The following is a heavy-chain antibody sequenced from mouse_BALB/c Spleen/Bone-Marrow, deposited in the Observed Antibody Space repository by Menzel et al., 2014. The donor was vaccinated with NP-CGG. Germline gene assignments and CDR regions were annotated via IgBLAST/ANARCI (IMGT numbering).Heavy chain of an antibody. CDR2: ISSGSSTI. J-gene: IGHJ3*01. V-gene: IGHV5-17*02. Sequence: EVQRVESGGGLVQPGGSRKLSCAASGFTFXSFGMHWVRQAPEKGLEWVAYISSGSSTIYYADTVKGRFTISRDNPKNTLFLQMTSLRSEDTAMYYCARGAARATWFAYWGQGTLVTVSA. CDR1: GFTFXSFG. CDR3: ARGAARATWFAY. D-gene: IGHD3-1*01.